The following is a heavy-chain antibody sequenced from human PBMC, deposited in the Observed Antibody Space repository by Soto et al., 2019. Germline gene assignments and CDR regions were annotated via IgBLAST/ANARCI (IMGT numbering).Heavy chain of an antibody. Sequence: GGSLRLSCAASGFTFSSYGMHWVRQAPGKGLEWVAVITYDGSNKYYADSVKGRFTISRDNSKNTLYLQMNSLRAEDTAVYYCAKDFYAVTTSAAFDYWGQGTLVTVSS. J-gene: IGHJ4*02. CDR1: GFTFSSYG. D-gene: IGHD4-17*01. V-gene: IGHV3-30*18. CDR2: ITYDGSNK. CDR3: AKDFYAVTTSAAFDY.